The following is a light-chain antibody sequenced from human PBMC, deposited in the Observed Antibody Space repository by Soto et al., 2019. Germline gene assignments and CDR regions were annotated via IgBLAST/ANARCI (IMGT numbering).Light chain of an antibody. V-gene: IGKV3-11*01. Sequence: EIVLTQSPAILSLSPGERATLSCRASQSVSSYLAWYQQKPGQAPRLLIYDASNRATRIPARFSGSGSGTDFTLTISSLEPEDFAVYYCQQRSNWPPFTFGPGTKVDI. CDR3: QQRSNWPPFT. CDR1: QSVSSY. CDR2: DAS. J-gene: IGKJ3*01.